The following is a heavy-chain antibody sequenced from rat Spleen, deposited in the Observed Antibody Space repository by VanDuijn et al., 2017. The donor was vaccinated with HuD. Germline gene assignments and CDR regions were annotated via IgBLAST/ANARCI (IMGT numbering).Heavy chain of an antibody. V-gene: IGHV2S61*01. CDR3: ATRHYYDGYYRDY. Sequence: QVQLKESGPGLVQPSQTLSLTCTVSGFSLSNYGVIWVRQPPGKGLEWMGVIWGNGNTNYKSPLKSRLSISKDTSKSQVFLKMNNLQTEDTAMYFCATRHYYDGYYRDYWGQGVMVTVSS. CDR2: IWGNGNT. J-gene: IGHJ2*01. CDR1: GFSLSNYG. D-gene: IGHD1-12*03.